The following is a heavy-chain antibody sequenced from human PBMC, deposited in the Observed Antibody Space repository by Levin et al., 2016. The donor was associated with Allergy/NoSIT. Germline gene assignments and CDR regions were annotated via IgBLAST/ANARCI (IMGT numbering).Heavy chain of an antibody. D-gene: IGHD4-17*01. Sequence: VRQAPGKGLEWVAVIRIGGDTHHADSVRGRFTISRDIYKNTIYLQMNSLRVEDTAVYYCARDLPPTEAHYYLDVWGKGTMVTVSS. V-gene: IGHV3-66*01. CDR3: ARDLPPTEAHYYLDV. CDR2: IRIGGDT. J-gene: IGHJ6*03.